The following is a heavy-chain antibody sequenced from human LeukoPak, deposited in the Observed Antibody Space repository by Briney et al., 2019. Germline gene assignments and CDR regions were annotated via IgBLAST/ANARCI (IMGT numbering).Heavy chain of an antibody. D-gene: IGHD6-19*01. CDR2: IYYSGST. CDR3: ARVGIAVAGSLNFDY. V-gene: IGHV4-59*01. CDR1: GGSISSYY. J-gene: IGHJ4*02. Sequence: PSETLSLTRTVSGGSISSYYWSWIRQPPGKGLEWIGYIYYSGSTNYNPSLKSRVTISVDTSKNQFSLKLSSVTAADTAVYYCARVGIAVAGSLNFDYWGQGTLVTVSS.